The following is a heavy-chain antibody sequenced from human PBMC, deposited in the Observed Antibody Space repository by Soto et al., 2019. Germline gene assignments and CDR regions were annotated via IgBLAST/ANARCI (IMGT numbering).Heavy chain of an antibody. Sequence: AGGSLRLSCAASGFTFSSYAMSWVRQAPGKGLEWVSAISGSGGSTYYADSVKGRFTISRDNSKNTLYLQMNSLRAEDTAVYYCAKALYSSSSTNWFDPWGQGTLVTVSS. CDR1: GFTFSSYA. J-gene: IGHJ5*02. V-gene: IGHV3-23*01. CDR3: AKALYSSSSTNWFDP. D-gene: IGHD6-6*01. CDR2: ISGSGGST.